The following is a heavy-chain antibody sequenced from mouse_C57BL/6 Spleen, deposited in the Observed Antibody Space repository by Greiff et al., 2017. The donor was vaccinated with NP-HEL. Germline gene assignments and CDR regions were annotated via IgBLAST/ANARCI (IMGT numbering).Heavy chain of an antibody. V-gene: IGHV7-3*01. J-gene: IGHJ4*01. CDR2: IRNKANGYTT. Sequence: EVQVVESGGGLVQPGGSLSLSCAASGFTFTDYYMSWVRQPPGKALEWLGFIRNKANGYTTEYSASVKGRFTISRDNSQSILYLQMNALRAEDSATYYCSQLRGYAMDYWGQGTSVTVSS. CDR1: GFTFTDYY. CDR3: SQLRGYAMDY. D-gene: IGHD1-1*01.